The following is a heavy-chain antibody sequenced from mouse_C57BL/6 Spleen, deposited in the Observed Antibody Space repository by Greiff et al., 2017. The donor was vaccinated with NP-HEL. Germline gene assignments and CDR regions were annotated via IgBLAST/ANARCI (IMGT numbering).Heavy chain of an antibody. CDR2: INPYNGGT. V-gene: IGHV1-19*01. D-gene: IGHD4-1*01. Sequence: EVHLVESGPVLVKPGASVKMSCKASGYTFTDYYMNWVKQSHGKSLEWIGVINPYNGGTSYNQKFKGKATLTVDKSSSTAYMELNSLTSEDSAVYYCARKLGPHYFDYWGQGTTLTVSS. J-gene: IGHJ2*01. CDR1: GYTFTDYY. CDR3: ARKLGPHYFDY.